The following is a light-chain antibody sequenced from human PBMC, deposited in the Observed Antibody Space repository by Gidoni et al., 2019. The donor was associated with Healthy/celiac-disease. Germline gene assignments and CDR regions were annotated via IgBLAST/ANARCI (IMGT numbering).Light chain of an antibody. CDR1: QSISSY. Sequence: DIQMTQSPSSLSASVGDRVTITFRASQSISSYLNLYQQKPGKAPKLLIYAASSLQSGVPSRFSGSGSGTDFTLTISSLQPEDFATYSCQQSYSTLITFGQGTRLEIK. CDR2: AAS. V-gene: IGKV1-39*01. J-gene: IGKJ5*01. CDR3: QQSYSTLIT.